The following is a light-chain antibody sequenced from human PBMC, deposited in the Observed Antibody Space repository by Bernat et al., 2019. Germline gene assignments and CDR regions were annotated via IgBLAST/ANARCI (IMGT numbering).Light chain of an antibody. V-gene: IGLV3-19*01. CDR3: KSRDSSGYV. CDR1: SLRSNY. Sequence: SSELTQDPAVSVALGQTVRITCQGDSLRSNYASWYQQKPGQAPVLVTYGKNNRPSGIPDRFSGSTSGNTASLTITRAQAEDEADYYCKSRDSSGYVFGTGTKVTVL. J-gene: IGLJ1*01. CDR2: GKN.